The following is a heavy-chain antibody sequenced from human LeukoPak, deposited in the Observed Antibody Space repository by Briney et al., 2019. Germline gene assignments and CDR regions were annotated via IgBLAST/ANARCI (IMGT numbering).Heavy chain of an antibody. Sequence: GGSLRLSCAASGFTFSSYGMHWVRQAPGKGLEWVAVISYDGSNKYYADSVKGRFTISRDNSKNTLYLQMNSLRAEDTAVYFCAREEHYRRYFALWGRGTLVTVSS. V-gene: IGHV3-30*03. CDR2: ISYDGSNK. D-gene: IGHD3-16*02. J-gene: IGHJ2*01. CDR3: AREEHYRRYFAL. CDR1: GFTFSSYG.